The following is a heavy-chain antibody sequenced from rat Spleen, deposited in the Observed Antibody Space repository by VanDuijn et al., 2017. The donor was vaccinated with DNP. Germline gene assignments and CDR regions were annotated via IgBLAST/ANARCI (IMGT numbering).Heavy chain of an antibody. CDR1: GSSIISNY. Sequence: EVQLQESGPGLVKPSQSLSLTCSVTGSSIISNYWAWIRKFPGNKMEWTGYISYSGRTSYNPSLKSRISITRDTSKNHFFLHLNSVTIEDTATYYCARWTRYFDYWGQGVMVTVSS. V-gene: IGHV3-1*01. CDR2: ISYSGRT. J-gene: IGHJ2*01. D-gene: IGHD1-7*01. CDR3: ARWTRYFDY.